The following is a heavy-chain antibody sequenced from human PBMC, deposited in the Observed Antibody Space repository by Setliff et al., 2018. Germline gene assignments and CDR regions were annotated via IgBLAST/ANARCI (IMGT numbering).Heavy chain of an antibody. V-gene: IGHV1-46*01. D-gene: IGHD3-3*01. Sequence: ASVKVSCKASGYSFTNYYIHWVRQAPGQGLEWVGIINPSGGSTSYAQKFQGRVTMTRDTSKNQFSLKLSSVTAADTAVYYCARTYNFWSGYFDYWGQGTLVTVSS. CDR2: INPSGGST. CDR1: GYSFTNYY. CDR3: ARTYNFWSGYFDY. J-gene: IGHJ4*02.